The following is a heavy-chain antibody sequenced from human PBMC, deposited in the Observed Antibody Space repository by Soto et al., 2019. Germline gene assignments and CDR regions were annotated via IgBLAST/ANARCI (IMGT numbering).Heavy chain of an antibody. CDR1: GFSSSSYA. V-gene: IGHV3-48*02. J-gene: IGHJ6*04. Sequence: PWGSLRLSCAASGFSSSSYAMNWVRQAPGKGLEWLSFISHRGTTIYYADSVKGRFTISGDNARNSLYLEMNSLRDDDTAVYYCASMGFCTDINYNHYSYYYAMDVWGDGTTVTVSA. CDR2: ISHRGTTI. CDR3: ASMGFCTDINYNHYSYYYAMDV. D-gene: IGHD2-8*02.